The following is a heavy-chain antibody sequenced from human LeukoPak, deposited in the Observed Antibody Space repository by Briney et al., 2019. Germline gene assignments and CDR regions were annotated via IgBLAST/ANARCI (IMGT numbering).Heavy chain of an antibody. Sequence: SETLSLTCAVYGGSFSGYYWSWIRQPPGKGLEWIGEINHSGSTNYNPSLKSRVTISVDTSKNQFSLKLSSVTAADTAVYYCARGYCSSTSCFTPEYYFDYWGQGTLVTVSS. CDR1: GGSFSGYY. D-gene: IGHD2-2*01. CDR2: INHSGST. CDR3: ARGYCSSTSCFTPEYYFDY. V-gene: IGHV4-34*01. J-gene: IGHJ4*02.